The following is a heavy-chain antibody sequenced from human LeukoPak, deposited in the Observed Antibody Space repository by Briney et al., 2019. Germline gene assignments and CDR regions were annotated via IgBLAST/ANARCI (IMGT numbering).Heavy chain of an antibody. CDR1: GFTFSNYG. CDR3: AKVLGIAAAGTGPDY. CDR2: ISGSGGST. D-gene: IGHD6-13*01. J-gene: IGHJ4*02. Sequence: GGSLRLSCAGSGFTFSNYGMSWVRQAPGKGLEWVSGISGSGGSTYYADSVKGRFTISRDNSKNTLYLQMNSLRAEDTAVYYCAKVLGIAAAGTGPDYWGQGTLVTVSS. V-gene: IGHV3-23*01.